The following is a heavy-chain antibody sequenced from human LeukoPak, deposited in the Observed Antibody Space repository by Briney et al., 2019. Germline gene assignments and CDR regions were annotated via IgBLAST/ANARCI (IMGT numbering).Heavy chain of an antibody. J-gene: IGHJ4*02. CDR3: ARAGMDSRGYYQGFDY. D-gene: IGHD3-22*01. CDR1: GFIFNDYF. V-gene: IGHV3-11*04. Sequence: PGGSPRLSCAASGFIFNDYFMGWIRQTPGKGLEWVSYITNNGRKTYYADSMKGRFTISRDNAKNSLYLQMNSLRAEDTALYYCARAGMDSRGYYQGFDYWGQGTLVTVSS. CDR2: ITNNGRKT.